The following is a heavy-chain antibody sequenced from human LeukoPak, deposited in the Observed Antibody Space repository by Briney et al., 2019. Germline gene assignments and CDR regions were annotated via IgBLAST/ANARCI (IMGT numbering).Heavy chain of an antibody. V-gene: IGHV1-3*01. D-gene: IGHD2-2*01. CDR1: GYTFTSYA. CDR3: ARSDIAVVPAATPDNWFDP. CDR2: INAGNGNT. J-gene: IGHJ5*02. Sequence: GASVNVSCKASGYTFTSYAMHWVRQAPGQRLDWMGWINAGNGNTKYSQKFQGRVTITRDTSASTAYMELSSLRSEDTAVYYCARSDIAVVPAATPDNWFDPWGQGTLVTVSS.